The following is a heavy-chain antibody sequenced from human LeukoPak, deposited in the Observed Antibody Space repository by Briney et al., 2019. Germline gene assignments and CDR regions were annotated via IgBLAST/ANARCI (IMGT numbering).Heavy chain of an antibody. CDR1: GGSFSGYY. V-gene: IGHV4-34*01. J-gene: IGHJ6*03. Sequence: SETLSLTCAVYGGSFSGYYWSWIRQPPGKGLEWIGEINHSGSTNYNPSLKSRVTISVDTSKNQFSLKLSSVTAAGTAVYYCARLPYDYVWGSYPRYYMDVWGKGTTVTASS. CDR3: ARLPYDYVWGSYPRYYMDV. CDR2: INHSGST. D-gene: IGHD3-16*02.